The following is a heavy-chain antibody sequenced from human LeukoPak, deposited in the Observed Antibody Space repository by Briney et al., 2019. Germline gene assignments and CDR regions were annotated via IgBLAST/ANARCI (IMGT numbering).Heavy chain of an antibody. CDR3: ARWRTATFDY. Sequence: SETLSLTCTVSGGSISSSSYYWGWIRQPPEKGLEWIGSIYYSGSTYYNPSLKSRVTISVDTSKNQFSLKLSSVTAADTAVYYCARWRTATFDYWGQGILVTVSS. V-gene: IGHV4-39*01. CDR1: GGSISSSSYY. D-gene: IGHD1-14*01. CDR2: IYYSGST. J-gene: IGHJ4*02.